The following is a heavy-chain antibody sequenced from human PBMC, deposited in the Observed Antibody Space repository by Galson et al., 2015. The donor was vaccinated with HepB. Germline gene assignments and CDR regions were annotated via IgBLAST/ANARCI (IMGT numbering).Heavy chain of an antibody. V-gene: IGHV4-59*01. Sequence: TLSLTCTVSGGSISSYYWSWIRQPPGKGLEWIGYIYYSGSTNYNPSLKSRVTISVDTSKNQFSLKLSSVTAADTAVYYCAREGFSGSGSPYYYYGMDVWGQGTTVTVSS. CDR2: IYYSGST. J-gene: IGHJ6*02. D-gene: IGHD3-10*01. CDR3: AREGFSGSGSPYYYYGMDV. CDR1: GGSISSYY.